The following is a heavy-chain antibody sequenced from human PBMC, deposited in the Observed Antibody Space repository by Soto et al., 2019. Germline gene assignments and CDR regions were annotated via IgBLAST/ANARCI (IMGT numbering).Heavy chain of an antibody. CDR1: DGAINNYY. J-gene: IGHJ6*02. Sequence: ETLSPTCNVSDGAINNYYWTWIRQPAGRGLEWIGRIQSGGNSNFNPSLTSPVTMSIDPSNNQFSLKLSSVTAADTALYYCARGLMAVAGRYYYALDVWGRGTTVTVSS. V-gene: IGHV4-4*07. CDR2: IQSGGNS. CDR3: ARGLMAVAGRYYYALDV. D-gene: IGHD6-19*01.